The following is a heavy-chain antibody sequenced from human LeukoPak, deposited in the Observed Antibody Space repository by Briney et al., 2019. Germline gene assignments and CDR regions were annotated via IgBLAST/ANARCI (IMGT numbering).Heavy chain of an antibody. J-gene: IGHJ5*02. CDR1: GFTFSDAW. D-gene: IGHD4-11*01. Sequence: GGSLRLSCAASGFTFSDAWMSWVRQAPGKGLEWVSVIYSGGSTYYADSVKGRFTISRHNSKNTLYLQMNSLRAEDTAVYYCARQDYSKGWFDPWGQGTLVTVSS. CDR3: ARQDYSKGWFDP. V-gene: IGHV3-53*04. CDR2: IYSGGST.